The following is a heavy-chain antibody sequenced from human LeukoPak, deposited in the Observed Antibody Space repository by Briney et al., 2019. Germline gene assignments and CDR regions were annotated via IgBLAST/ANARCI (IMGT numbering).Heavy chain of an antibody. J-gene: IGHJ4*02. V-gene: IGHV1-69*05. CDR3: AREEGVLMVYAPRLFDY. D-gene: IGHD2-8*01. CDR2: IIPIFGTA. CDR1: GGTFSSYA. Sequence: SVKVSCKASGGTFSSYAISWVRQAPGQGLEWMGGIIPIFGTANYAQKFQGRVTITTDESTSTAYMELSRLRSDDTAVYYCAREEGVLMVYAPRLFDYWGQGTLVTVSS.